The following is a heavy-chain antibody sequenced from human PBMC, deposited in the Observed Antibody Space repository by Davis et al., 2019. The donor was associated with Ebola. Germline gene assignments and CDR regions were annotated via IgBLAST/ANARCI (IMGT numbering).Heavy chain of an antibody. CDR3: ARDRILEWLGYGMDV. CDR1: GFTFSSYA. CDR2: ISYDGSNK. D-gene: IGHD3-3*01. Sequence: GESLKISCAASGFTFSSYAMHWVRQAPGKGLEWVAVISYDGSNKYYADSVKGRFTISRDNSKNTLYLQMNSLRAEDTAVYYCARDRILEWLGYGMDVWGQGTTVTVSS. V-gene: IGHV3-30-3*01. J-gene: IGHJ6*02.